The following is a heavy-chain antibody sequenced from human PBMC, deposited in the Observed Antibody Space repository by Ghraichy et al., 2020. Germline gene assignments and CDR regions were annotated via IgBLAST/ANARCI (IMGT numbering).Heavy chain of an antibody. Sequence: GSLRLSCAASGFSLSTYWLNWVRQAPGKGLEWVANIKQDGSEKYYVDSVKGRFTISRDNAKNSLYLQMNSLRAEDTAVYYCARGRYCSSTSCRWFDYWGQGTLVTVSA. J-gene: IGHJ4*02. CDR2: IKQDGSEK. V-gene: IGHV3-7*01. CDR3: ARGRYCSSTSCRWFDY. D-gene: IGHD2-2*01. CDR1: GFSLSTYW.